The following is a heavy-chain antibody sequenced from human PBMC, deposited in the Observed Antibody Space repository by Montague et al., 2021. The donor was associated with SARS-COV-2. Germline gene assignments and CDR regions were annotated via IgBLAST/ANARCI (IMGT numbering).Heavy chain of an antibody. CDR2: INHSGST. V-gene: IGHV4-34*01. J-gene: IGHJ6*02. D-gene: IGHD2-2*01. CDR1: GGSFSGYY. CDR3: ARVLAVPAAMRIFSLGRSYYGMDV. Sequence: SQTLSLTCAVYGGSFSGYYWSWIRQPPGRVLEWIGEINHSGSTNYNPSLKSRVTISVDTSKNQFSLKLSSVTAADTAVYYCARVLAVPAAMRIFSLGRSYYGMDVWGQGTTVTVSS.